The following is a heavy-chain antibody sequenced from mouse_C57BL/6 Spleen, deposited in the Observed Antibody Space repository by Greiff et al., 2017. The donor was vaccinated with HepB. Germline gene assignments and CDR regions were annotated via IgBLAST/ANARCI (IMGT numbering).Heavy chain of an antibody. Sequence: EVQVVESGGDLVKPGGSLKLSCAASGFTFSSYGMSWVRQTPDKRLEWVATISSGGSYTYYPDSVKGRFTISRDNAKNTLYLQMSSLKSEDTAMYYCARPSDFYFDYWGQGTTLTVSS. D-gene: IGHD6-1*01. V-gene: IGHV5-6*01. J-gene: IGHJ2*01. CDR1: GFTFSSYG. CDR3: ARPSDFYFDY. CDR2: ISSGGSYT.